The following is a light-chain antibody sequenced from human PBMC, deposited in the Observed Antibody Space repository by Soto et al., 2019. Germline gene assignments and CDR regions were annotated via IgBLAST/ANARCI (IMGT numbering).Light chain of an antibody. J-gene: IGKJ1*01. CDR3: QQYSNWPQT. V-gene: IGKV3-11*01. CDR2: DAS. Sequence: EIVLTQSPATLSLSPGEGATLSCRASQSVSSYLAWYQQKPGQAPRLLIYDASNRATGIPARFSGSGSGTDFTLTISSLEPEDFAVYYCQQYSNWPQTFGQGTKVDIK. CDR1: QSVSSY.